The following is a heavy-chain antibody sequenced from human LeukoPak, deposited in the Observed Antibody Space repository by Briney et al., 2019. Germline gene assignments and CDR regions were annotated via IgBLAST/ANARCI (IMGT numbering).Heavy chain of an antibody. J-gene: IGHJ6*02. V-gene: IGHV1-2*02. CDR3: ARSYDILTGDYPSYYYYYGMDV. Sequence: ASVKVSCKASGYTFTGYYMHWVRQAPGQGLEWMGWINPNSGGTNYAQKFQGRVTMTRDTSISTAYMELSRLRSDDTAVYYCARSYDILTGDYPSYYYYYGMDVWGQGTTVTVSS. D-gene: IGHD3-9*01. CDR1: GYTFTGYY. CDR2: INPNSGGT.